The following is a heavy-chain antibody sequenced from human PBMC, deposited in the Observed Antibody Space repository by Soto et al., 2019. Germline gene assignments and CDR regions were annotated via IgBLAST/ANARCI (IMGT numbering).Heavy chain of an antibody. J-gene: IGHJ6*02. D-gene: IGHD1-26*01. CDR2: IYYSGST. Sequence: SDNFITFGRDISTRSYDLRWNQHPPWVGLEWIGSIYYSGSTYYNPSLKSRVTISVDTSKNQFSLKLSSVTAADTAVYYCARMERGYYGMDVWGQGTTVTVSS. V-gene: IGHV4-39*01. CDR3: ARMERGYYGMDV. CDR1: GRDISTRSYD.